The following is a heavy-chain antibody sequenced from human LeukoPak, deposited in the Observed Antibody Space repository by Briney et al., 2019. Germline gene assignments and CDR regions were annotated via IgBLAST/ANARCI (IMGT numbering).Heavy chain of an antibody. CDR3: ARCRSGNTKWFDP. CDR2: IKQDGSEK. Sequence: PGGSLRLSCAASGFTFSSYWMSWVRQAPGKGLEWVANIKQDGSEKYYVDSVKGRFTISRDNAKNSLYLQTNSLSAEDTAVYYCARCRSGNTKWFDPWGQGTMVTVSS. V-gene: IGHV3-7*05. CDR1: GFTFSSYW. D-gene: IGHD1-1*01. J-gene: IGHJ5*01.